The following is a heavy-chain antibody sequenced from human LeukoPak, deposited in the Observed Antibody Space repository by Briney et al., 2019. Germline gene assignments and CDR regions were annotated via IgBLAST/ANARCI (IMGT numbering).Heavy chain of an antibody. CDR3: ARVEGDYTPNRFDP. CDR1: GFTFSSNY. J-gene: IGHJ5*02. CDR2: AYSGGIT. V-gene: IGHV3-53*01. D-gene: IGHD4-11*01. Sequence: GGSLRLSCAASGFTFSSNYMSWVRQAPGKGLEWVSVAYSGGITYYLDSVKGRFTVSRDNAKNTLYLQMDSLRAEDTAIYYCARVEGDYTPNRFDPWGQGPLVTVSS.